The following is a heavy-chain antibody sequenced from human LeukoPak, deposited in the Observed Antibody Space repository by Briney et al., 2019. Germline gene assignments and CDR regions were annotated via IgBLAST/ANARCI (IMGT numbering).Heavy chain of an antibody. J-gene: IGHJ6*03. Sequence: SETLSLTCAVSGYSISSDYYWGWIRQPPGKGLEWIGGIYHSGNTYYNPSLKSRVTISVDTSKNQFSLKLSSVTAADTAVYYCARLPYCSSTRCYDYYYYMDVWGKGTTVTVSS. V-gene: IGHV4-38-2*01. CDR1: GYSISSDYY. CDR2: IYHSGNT. CDR3: ARLPYCSSTRCYDYYYYMDV. D-gene: IGHD2-2*01.